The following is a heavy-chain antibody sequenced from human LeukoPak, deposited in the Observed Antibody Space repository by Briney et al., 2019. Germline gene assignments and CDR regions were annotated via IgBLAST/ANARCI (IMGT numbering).Heavy chain of an antibody. CDR1: GFTFSSYA. CDR2: ISYDGSNK. D-gene: IGHD4/OR15-4a*01. CDR3: ARDGAGSHFDY. J-gene: IGHJ4*02. V-gene: IGHV3-30-3*01. Sequence: GGSLRLSCAASGFTFSSYAMHWVRQAPGKGLEWVAVISYDGSNKYCADSVKGRFTISRDNSKNTLYLQMNSLRAEDTAVYYCARDGAGSHFDYWGQGTLVTVSS.